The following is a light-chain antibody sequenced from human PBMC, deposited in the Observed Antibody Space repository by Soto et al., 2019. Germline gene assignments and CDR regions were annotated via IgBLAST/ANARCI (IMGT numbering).Light chain of an antibody. V-gene: IGLV2-11*01. J-gene: IGLJ1*01. CDR2: DVI. Sequence: QSVLTQPRSVSGSPGQSVSISCTGARSDVGGYDYVSWYQQHPDKAPKVIIYDVIKRPSGVPDRFSGSKSGNTASLTISGLQSDDDADYYCCSYAGSYSYVFGPGTKLTVL. CDR1: RSDVGGYDY. CDR3: CSYAGSYSYV.